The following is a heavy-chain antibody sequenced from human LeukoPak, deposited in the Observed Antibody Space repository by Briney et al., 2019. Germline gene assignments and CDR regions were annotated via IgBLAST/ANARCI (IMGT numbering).Heavy chain of an antibody. V-gene: IGHV4-61*02. D-gene: IGHD3-10*01. Sequence: SETLSLTCTVSGGSTSSGSYRWSWIRQPAGKGLEWIGRIYTSGSTYYNPSLKSRVTISVDTSKNQFSLKLSSVTAADTAVYYCAREPLLYGSGAINAFDIWGQGTMVTVSS. CDR2: IYTSGST. CDR1: GGSTSSGSYR. CDR3: AREPLLYGSGAINAFDI. J-gene: IGHJ3*02.